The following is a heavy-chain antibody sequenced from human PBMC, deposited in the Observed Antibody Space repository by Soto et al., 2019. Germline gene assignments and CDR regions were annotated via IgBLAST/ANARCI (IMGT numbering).Heavy chain of an antibody. Sequence: QVHLQQWGAGLLKPSETLSLTCTVYGGSFGGYYWTWIRQPPAEGLEWIGEISPSGSPNYNPSLRSRVTVSVDPSMNHFSLKMSSVTGADTAVYYCARGGGAAPGTWGQGTLVTVSS. CDR1: GGSFGGYY. CDR2: ISPSGSP. J-gene: IGHJ4*02. D-gene: IGHD6-13*01. V-gene: IGHV4-34*01. CDR3: ARGGGAAPGT.